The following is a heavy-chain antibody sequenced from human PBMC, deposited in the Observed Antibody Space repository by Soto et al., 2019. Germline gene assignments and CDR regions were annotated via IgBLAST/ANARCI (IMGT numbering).Heavy chain of an antibody. J-gene: IGHJ4*02. CDR3: ARVGGQLVPGFDY. D-gene: IGHD6-6*01. V-gene: IGHV3-21*01. CDR2: ISSSSSYI. CDR1: GFTISSYS. Sequence: EVQLVESGGGLVKPGGSLRLSCAASGFTISSYSMNRVRQAPGKGLEWVSSISSSSSYIYYADSVKGRFTISRDNAKNSLYLQMNSLRAEDTAVYYCARVGGQLVPGFDYWGQGTLVTVSS.